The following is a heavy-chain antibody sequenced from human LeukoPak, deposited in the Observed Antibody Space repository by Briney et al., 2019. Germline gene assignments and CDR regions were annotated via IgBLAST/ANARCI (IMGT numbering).Heavy chain of an antibody. V-gene: IGHV3-48*02. Sequence: GGSLRLSCAASGFTFSSYGMNWLRQTPGKRLEWVSYISSSSDSIYYADSVKGRFTISRDNAENSLYLQMNSLRDEDTAVYYCARAMRSGYDYWGQGTLVTVSS. D-gene: IGHD5-12*01. J-gene: IGHJ4*02. CDR3: ARAMRSGYDY. CDR1: GFTFSSYG. CDR2: ISSSSDSI.